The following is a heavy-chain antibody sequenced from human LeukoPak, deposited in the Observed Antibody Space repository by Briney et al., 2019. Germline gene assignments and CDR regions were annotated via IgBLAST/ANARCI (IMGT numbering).Heavy chain of an antibody. J-gene: IGHJ4*02. Sequence: PGGSLRLSCTASGFTFSRSWMNWIRQAPGKGLEWVANINPDGDGMRFVDSVKGRFTMSRDNAQSSLHLQMNSLRVEDTAFYYCAAWTDPGYSYWGQGVLVTVSS. CDR2: INPDGDGM. V-gene: IGHV3-7*01. CDR3: AAWTDPGYSY. CDR1: GFTFSRSW. D-gene: IGHD5-12*01.